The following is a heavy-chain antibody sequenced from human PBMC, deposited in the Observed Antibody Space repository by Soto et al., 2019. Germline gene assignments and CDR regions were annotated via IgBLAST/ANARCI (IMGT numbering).Heavy chain of an antibody. CDR2: IYPGDLDT. CDR3: VRDAIRGGNYYYGMDV. V-gene: IGHV5-51*01. Sequence: GESLKISCKGVGYSFTRYWIGWVRQMPGKGLEWVGIIYPGDLDTRYSPSFQGQVTISADRSISTAYLQRSSLKASDTATYYCVRDAIRGGNYYYGMDVWGHGTSVTVYS. J-gene: IGHJ6*02. D-gene: IGHD6-25*01. CDR1: GYSFTRYW.